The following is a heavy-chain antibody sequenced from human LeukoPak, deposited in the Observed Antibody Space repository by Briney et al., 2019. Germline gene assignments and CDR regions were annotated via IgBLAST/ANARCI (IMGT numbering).Heavy chain of an antibody. J-gene: IGHJ4*02. D-gene: IGHD3-22*01. CDR2: IWYDGSNK. CDR3: ASALDYYDSRDIDY. CDR1: GFTFSSYG. Sequence: GGSLRLSCAASGFTFSSYGMHWVRQAPGKGLEWVAVIWYDGSNKYYADSVKGRFTISRDNSKNTLYLQMNSLRAEDTAVYYCASALDYYDSRDIDYWGQGTRVTVSS. V-gene: IGHV3-33*01.